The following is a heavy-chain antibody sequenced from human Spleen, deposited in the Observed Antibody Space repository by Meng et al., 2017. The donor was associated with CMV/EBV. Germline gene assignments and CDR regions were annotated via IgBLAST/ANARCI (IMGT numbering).Heavy chain of an antibody. J-gene: IGHJ4*02. D-gene: IGHD3-10*01. V-gene: IGHV4-39*07. CDR3: ARWPRITMVRGAYFDY. CDR2: IYYSGST. CDR1: GGSISSSSYY. Sequence: QLQLQESGPGLVKPSETLSLTCTVSGGSISSSSYYWGWIRQPPGKGLEWIGSIYYSGSTYYNPSLKSRVTISVDTSKNQFSLKLSSVTAADTAVYYCARWPRITMVRGAYFDYWGQGTLVTVSS.